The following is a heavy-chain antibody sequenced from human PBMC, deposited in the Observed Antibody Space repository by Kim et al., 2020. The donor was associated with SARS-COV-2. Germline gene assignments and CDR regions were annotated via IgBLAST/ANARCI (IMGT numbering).Heavy chain of an antibody. CDR2: ISSSSSYI. Sequence: GGSLRLSCAASGFTFSSYSMNWVRQAPGKGLEWVSSISSSSSYIYYADSVKGRFTISRDNAKNSLYLQMNSLRAEDTAVYYCASVWFGELLSAPGHGYWGQGTLVTVSS. J-gene: IGHJ4*02. CDR3: ASVWFGELLSAPGHGY. V-gene: IGHV3-21*01. D-gene: IGHD3-10*01. CDR1: GFTFSSYS.